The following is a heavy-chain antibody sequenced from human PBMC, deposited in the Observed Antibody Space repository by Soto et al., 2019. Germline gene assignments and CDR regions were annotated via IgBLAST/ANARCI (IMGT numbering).Heavy chain of an antibody. D-gene: IGHD3-10*01. V-gene: IGHV4-31*03. CDR3: ARMSDYGSGNYYNDY. CDR2: IYYSVST. Sequence: PSETLSLTCTVSGGSIRSGGYYWSWIRQHPGKGLEWIGYIYYSVSTYYNPSLKSRLTISVDTSKNQFSLKLSSVTAADTAVYYCARMSDYGSGNYYNDYWGQGTLVTVSS. CDR1: GGSIRSGGYY. J-gene: IGHJ4*02.